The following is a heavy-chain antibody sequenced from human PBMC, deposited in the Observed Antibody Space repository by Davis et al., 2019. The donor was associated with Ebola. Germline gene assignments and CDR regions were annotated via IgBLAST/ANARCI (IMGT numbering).Heavy chain of an antibody. CDR1: GGSVSSGSYY. V-gene: IGHV4-61*01. Sequence: SETLSLTCTVSGGSVSSGSYYWSWIRQPPGKGLEWIGYIYYSGSTNYNPSLKSRVTISVDTSKNQFSLKLSSVTAADTAVYYCAALSSSSWYYFDYWGQGTLVTVSS. CDR3: AALSSSSWYYFDY. J-gene: IGHJ4*02. CDR2: IYYSGST. D-gene: IGHD6-13*01.